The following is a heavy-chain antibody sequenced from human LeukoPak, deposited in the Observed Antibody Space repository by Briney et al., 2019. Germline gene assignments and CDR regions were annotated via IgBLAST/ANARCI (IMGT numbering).Heavy chain of an antibody. D-gene: IGHD3-16*01. J-gene: IGHJ5*02. CDR2: INHSGST. CDR1: GFTFSSHW. Sequence: GSLRLSCAASGFTFSSHWMSWLRQPPGKGLEWIGEINHSGSTNYNPSLKSRVTISVDTSKNQFSLKLTSVTAADTAVYYCARLARLRNWFDPWGQGTQVTVSS. V-gene: IGHV4-34*01. CDR3: ARLARLRNWFDP.